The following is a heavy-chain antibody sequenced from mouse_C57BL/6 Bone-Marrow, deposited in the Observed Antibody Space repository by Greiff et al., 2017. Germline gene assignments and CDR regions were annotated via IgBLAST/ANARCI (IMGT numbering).Heavy chain of an antibody. J-gene: IGHJ3*01. D-gene: IGHD1-1*01. CDR1: GYTFTSYW. V-gene: IGHV1-69*01. CDR3: ARSLITTVVATPSWFAY. Sequence: QVQLQQPGAELVMPGASVKLSCKASGYTFTSYWMHWVKQRPGQGLEWIGELDPSDSYTNYNQKFKGKSTLTVDKSSSTAYMQLSSLTSEDSAVYYCARSLITTVVATPSWFAYWGQGTLVTVSA. CDR2: LDPSDSYT.